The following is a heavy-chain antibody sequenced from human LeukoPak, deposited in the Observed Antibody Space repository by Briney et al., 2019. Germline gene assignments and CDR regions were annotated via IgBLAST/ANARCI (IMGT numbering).Heavy chain of an antibody. D-gene: IGHD5-12*01. CDR2: INHSGST. J-gene: IGHJ5*02. Sequence: PSETLSLTCTVSGGSISSGGYYWSWIRQPPGKGLEWIGEINHSGSTNYNPSLKSRVTISVDTSKNQFSLKLSSVTAADTAVYYCARSGRRWLRNRPQYNWFDPWGQGTLVTVSS. CDR3: ARSGRRWLRNRPQYNWFDP. V-gene: IGHV4-39*07. CDR1: GGSISSGGYY.